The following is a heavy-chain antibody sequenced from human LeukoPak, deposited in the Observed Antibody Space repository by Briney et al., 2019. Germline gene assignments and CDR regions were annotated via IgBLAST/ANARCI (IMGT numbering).Heavy chain of an antibody. V-gene: IGHV3-23*01. CDR2: ISGDGTRT. Sequence: GGSLGLSCAASGFTFSSYWMNWARQAPVKGLEWVSAISGDGTRTYYADSVKGRFTISRDNSENTLYLEMSSLRVEDTAIYYCAKWPEGAMDYFDYWGQGTLVTVSS. CDR1: GFTFSSYW. D-gene: IGHD3-16*01. J-gene: IGHJ4*02. CDR3: AKWPEGAMDYFDY.